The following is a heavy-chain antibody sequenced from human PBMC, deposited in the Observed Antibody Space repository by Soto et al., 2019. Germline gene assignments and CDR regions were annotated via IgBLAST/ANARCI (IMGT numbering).Heavy chain of an antibody. D-gene: IGHD2-2*01. Sequence: ASVKVSCKASGYTFTGYYVHWVREAPGQGLEWMGWINPETGGTSYAQKFQGRVTLSRDTSINTAYLELSRLRFDDAAVYFCARERYQVISDGMDVWGQGTAVTVSS. CDR2: INPETGGT. CDR1: GYTFTGYY. CDR3: ARERYQVISDGMDV. J-gene: IGHJ6*02. V-gene: IGHV1-2*02.